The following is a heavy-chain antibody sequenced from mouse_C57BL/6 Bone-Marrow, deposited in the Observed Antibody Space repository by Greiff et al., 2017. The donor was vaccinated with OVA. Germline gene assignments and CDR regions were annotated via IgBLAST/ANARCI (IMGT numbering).Heavy chain of an antibody. J-gene: IGHJ4*01. Sequence: VQLQQSVAELVRPGASVKLSCTASGFNIKNTYMHWVKQRPEQGLEWIGRIDPANGNTKYAPKFQGKATITADTSSNTAYLQLSSLTSEDTTIYYCAPLIYYYGSSLYAMDYWGQGTSVTVSS. CDR2: IDPANGNT. D-gene: IGHD1-1*01. V-gene: IGHV14-3*01. CDR1: GFNIKNTY. CDR3: APLIYYYGSSLYAMDY.